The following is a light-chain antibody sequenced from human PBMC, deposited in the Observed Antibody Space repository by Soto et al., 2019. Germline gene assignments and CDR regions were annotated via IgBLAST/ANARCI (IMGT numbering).Light chain of an antibody. CDR3: QHYCSSGT. CDR1: QSVIRY. CDR2: GSS. V-gene: IGKV3-20*01. Sequence: EIAFTQSPATMSFSPGDRGTIACRASQSVIRYLAWYQPRPGQGPRLLIYGSSNRATGIPDRFSGSGSGTDFTLTIIRPEPEAFAVYYCQHYCSSGTFGQGTKVDIK. J-gene: IGKJ1*01.